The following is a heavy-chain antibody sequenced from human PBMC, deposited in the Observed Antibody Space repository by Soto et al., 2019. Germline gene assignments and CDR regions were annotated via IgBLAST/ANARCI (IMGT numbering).Heavy chain of an antibody. J-gene: IGHJ6*02. CDR3: ARDKADTKEWYYYYYGMDV. Sequence: PGGSPRISFAAFGFTFRSSGMPWGPPGPGKGLGWVAVIWYDGSNKYYADSVKGRFTISRDNSKNTLYLQMNSLRAEDTAVYYCARDKADTKEWYYYYYGMDVWGQGTTVTVSS. V-gene: IGHV3-33*01. CDR2: IWYDGSNK. CDR1: GFTFRSSG. D-gene: IGHD6-25*01.